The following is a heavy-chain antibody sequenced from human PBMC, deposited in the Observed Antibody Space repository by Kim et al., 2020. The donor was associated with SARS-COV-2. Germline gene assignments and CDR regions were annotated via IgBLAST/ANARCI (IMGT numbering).Heavy chain of an antibody. Sequence: SETLSLTCAVYGGSFSGYYWSWIRQPPGKGLEWIGEINHSGSTNYNLSLKSRVTISVDTSKNQFSLKVSSVTAADTAVYYCARVGYSGYDPFDYWGQGTLVTVSS. CDR1: GGSFSGYY. CDR3: ARVGYSGYDPFDY. V-gene: IGHV4-34*01. D-gene: IGHD5-12*01. J-gene: IGHJ4*02. CDR2: INHSGST.